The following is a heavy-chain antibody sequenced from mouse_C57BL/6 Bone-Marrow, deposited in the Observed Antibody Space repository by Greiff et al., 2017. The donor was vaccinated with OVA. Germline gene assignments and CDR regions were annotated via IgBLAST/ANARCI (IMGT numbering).Heavy chain of an antibody. D-gene: IGHD1-1*01. CDR1: GYAFSSSW. CDR2: IYPGDGDT. J-gene: IGHJ3*01. Sequence: QVQLQQSGPELVKPGASAKISCKASGYAFSSSWMNWVKQRPGKGLEWIGRIYPGDGDTNYNGKFKGKATLTADKSSSTAYMQLSSLTSEDSAVYFCARFYYYGSSYGAWFAYWGQGTLVTVSA. CDR3: ARFYYYGSSYGAWFAY. V-gene: IGHV1-82*01.